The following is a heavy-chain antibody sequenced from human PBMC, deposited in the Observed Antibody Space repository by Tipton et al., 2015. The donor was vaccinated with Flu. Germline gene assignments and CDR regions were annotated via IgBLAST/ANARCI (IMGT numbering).Heavy chain of an antibody. CDR2: IYHSGTI. D-gene: IGHD3-22*01. J-gene: IGHJ4*02. V-gene: IGHV4-30-2*01. Sequence: TLSLTCAVSGASITSGGYSWTWIRQPPGKGLEWIGYIYHSGTIYYNPSLQSRVTISVDRSKNQFSLKLTSVTAADTAVYYCARVGSDSSALDWGQGTRVTVSS. CDR1: GASITSGGYS. CDR3: ARVGSDSSALD.